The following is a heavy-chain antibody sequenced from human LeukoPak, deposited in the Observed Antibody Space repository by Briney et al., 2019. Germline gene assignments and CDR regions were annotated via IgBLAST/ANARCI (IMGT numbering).Heavy chain of an antibody. CDR2: ISAYNGNT. CDR1: GYTFTSYG. D-gene: IGHD6-13*01. CDR3: ARAPGIAAADATDY. V-gene: IGHV1-18*01. J-gene: IGHJ4*02. Sequence: GASVKVSCKASGYTFTSYGISWVRQAPGQGLEGMGWISAYNGNTNYAQKLQGRVTMTTDTSTSTAYMELRSLRSDDTAVYYCARAPGIAAADATDYWGQGTLVTVSS.